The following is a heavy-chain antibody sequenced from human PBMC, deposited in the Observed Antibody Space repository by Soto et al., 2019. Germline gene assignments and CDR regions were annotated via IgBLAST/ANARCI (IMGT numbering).Heavy chain of an antibody. J-gene: IGHJ4*02. D-gene: IGHD2-15*01. V-gene: IGHV3-33*05. CDR3: ARWWARGGLDG. CDR1: GFTFRSYV. CDR2: TSYDGSNN. Sequence: QVQLVESGGGVVQPGTSLRLSCVGSGFTFRSYVIHWVRQAPGKGLEWVALTSYDGSNNFYGDSVKGRFTISRDNSRNTVEMHMDSLRLADTALYYCARWWARGGLDGWGQGTLVSVSS.